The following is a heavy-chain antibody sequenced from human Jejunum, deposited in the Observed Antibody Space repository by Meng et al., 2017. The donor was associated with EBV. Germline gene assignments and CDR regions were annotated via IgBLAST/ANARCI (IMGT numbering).Heavy chain of an antibody. J-gene: IGHJ5*02. CDR3: ARGRDIGGRPGFHWLDP. CDR2: IIPIFITT. D-gene: IGHD6-6*01. Sequence: VQLGQSGPEVKKPGASVKISGKAPACSFNDYSFRWVRKAPGQGLEWMGGIIPIFITTNYAPRFQGRVTISADESTRTAYMEIRGLTSEDTAVYYCARGRDIGGRPGFHWLDPWGQGTLVTVSS. V-gene: IGHV1-69*01. CDR1: ACSFNDYS.